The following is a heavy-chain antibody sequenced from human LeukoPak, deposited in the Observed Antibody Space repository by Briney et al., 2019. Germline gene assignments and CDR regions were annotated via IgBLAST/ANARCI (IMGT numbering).Heavy chain of an antibody. CDR2: ISYMGDHR. V-gene: IGHV3-21*06. CDR1: GFTFSDCD. D-gene: IGHD6-25*01. CDR3: GKAFPPLRVAAAGDY. J-gene: IGHJ4*02. Sequence: GESLRLSCTASGFTFSDCDMSWFRQAPGKGLQWVSSISYMGDHRYYADSAKGRFTISRDNAKNSLCPQMDNLRADDTAVYYCGKAFPPLRVAAAGDYWGQGTLVTVSS.